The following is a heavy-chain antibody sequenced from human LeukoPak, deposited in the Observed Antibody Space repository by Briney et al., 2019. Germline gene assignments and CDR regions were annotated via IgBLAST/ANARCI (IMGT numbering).Heavy chain of an antibody. D-gene: IGHD6-19*01. J-gene: IGHJ4*02. V-gene: IGHV5-51*01. CDR2: IYPGDSDT. Sequence: GESLKISCKGSGYSFTSYWIGWVRQMPGKGLEWMGIIYPGDSDTRYSPSFQGQVTISADKSISAAYLQWSSLKASDTAMYYCARHQVLLGSVFDYWGQGTLVTVSS. CDR1: GYSFTSYW. CDR3: ARHQVLLGSVFDY.